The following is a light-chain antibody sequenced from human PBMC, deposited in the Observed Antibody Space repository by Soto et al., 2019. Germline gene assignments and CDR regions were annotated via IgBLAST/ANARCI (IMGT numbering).Light chain of an antibody. J-gene: IGLJ2*01. CDR1: SSDVGAYNY. CDR3: SSYATTTHVL. Sequence: QSVLTQPASVSGSPGQSITIPCTGTSSDVGAYNYVSWYQQHPGKAPQLMIYEVNNRPSGVSNRFSGSKSGNTASLTISGLQAEDEADYYCSSYATTTHVLFGGGTKLTVL. CDR2: EVN. V-gene: IGLV2-14*01.